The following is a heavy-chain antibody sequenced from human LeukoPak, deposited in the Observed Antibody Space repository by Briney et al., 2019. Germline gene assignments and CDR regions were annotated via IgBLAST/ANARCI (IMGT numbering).Heavy chain of an antibody. Sequence: GGSLRLSCAASGFTFSSYSMNWVRQAPGKGLEWVSSISSSSSYIYYADSVKGRFTISRDNAKNSLYLQMNSLRAEDTAVYYCARDSSKILFGELSVAFDIWGQGTMVTVSS. CDR2: ISSSSSYI. CDR3: ARDSSKILFGELSVAFDI. V-gene: IGHV3-21*01. D-gene: IGHD3-10*01. J-gene: IGHJ3*02. CDR1: GFTFSSYS.